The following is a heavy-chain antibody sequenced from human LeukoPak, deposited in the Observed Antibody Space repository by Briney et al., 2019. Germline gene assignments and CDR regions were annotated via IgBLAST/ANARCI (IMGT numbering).Heavy chain of an antibody. CDR3: AKDRRNDFDY. V-gene: IGHV3-48*04. CDR1: GFTFSSYS. Sequence: PGGSLRLSCAASGFTFSSYSMNWIRQAPGKGLEWVSYISSSSSTIYYADSVKGRFTISRDNAKNSLYLQMNSLRGDDTALYYCAKDRRNDFDYWGQGTLVTVSS. D-gene: IGHD1-14*01. CDR2: ISSSSSTI. J-gene: IGHJ4*02.